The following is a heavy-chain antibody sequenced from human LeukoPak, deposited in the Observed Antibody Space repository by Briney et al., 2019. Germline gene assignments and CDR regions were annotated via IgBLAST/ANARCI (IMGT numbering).Heavy chain of an antibody. J-gene: IGHJ4*02. CDR2: IRFDGDST. CDR1: GFTFSNYG. CDR3: TTKWY. D-gene: IGHD2-8*01. V-gene: IGHV3-30*02. Sequence: GGSLRLSCAASGFTFSNYGMHWVRQAPGKGLEWVAFIRFDGDSTHYADSVKGRFTISRDNAKNSLSLHMNSLRAEDTAIYYCTTKWYWGQGTLVTVSS.